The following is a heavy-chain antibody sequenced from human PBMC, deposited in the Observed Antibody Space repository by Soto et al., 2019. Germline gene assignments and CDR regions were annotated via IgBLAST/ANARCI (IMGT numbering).Heavy chain of an antibody. J-gene: IGHJ3*01. CDR1: GGSINSYH. CDR2: IYHSGST. V-gene: IGHV4-59*01. CDR3: AGRRRSGSDDAFDF. Sequence: PSETLSLTCTVSGGSINSYHWSWIRQSPGEGLEWIGYIYHSGSTKHNPSLKSRVTLSVDTSKNNFSLRLSSVTAADTAVYYCAGRRRSGSDDAFDFWGQGTMVTVSS. D-gene: IGHD3-22*01.